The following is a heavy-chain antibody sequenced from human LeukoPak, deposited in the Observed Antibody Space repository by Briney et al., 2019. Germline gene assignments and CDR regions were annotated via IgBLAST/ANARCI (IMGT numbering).Heavy chain of an antibody. CDR1: GYSFTCYW. CDR3: ARPANRGDAFDI. D-gene: IGHD2/OR15-2a*01. Sequence: GEFPKISCKGSGYSFTCYWIGWVRQMPGKGLEWMGIIYPGDSDTRYSPSFQGQVTISADKSITTAYLQWSSLRASGTAMYYCARPANRGDAFDIWGQGTMVTVSS. J-gene: IGHJ3*02. CDR2: IYPGDSDT. V-gene: IGHV5-51*01.